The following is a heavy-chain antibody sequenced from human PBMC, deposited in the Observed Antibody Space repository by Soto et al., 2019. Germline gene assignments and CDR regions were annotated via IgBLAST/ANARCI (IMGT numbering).Heavy chain of an antibody. CDR1: GSTFSRNG. CDR3: ARDRPAVAGKYYYYYGLDV. D-gene: IGHD6-19*01. V-gene: IGHV3-33*01. J-gene: IGHJ6*02. CDR2: IWYDGSEK. Sequence: QVHLVESGGGVVQPGRSLRLSCAASGSTFSRNGMHWVRQAPGEGLEWVAVIWYDGSEKYYADSVKGRFTISRDNSKNTLYLQMNSLRAEDTAVYYCARDRPAVAGKYYYYYGLDVWGQGTTVTVSS.